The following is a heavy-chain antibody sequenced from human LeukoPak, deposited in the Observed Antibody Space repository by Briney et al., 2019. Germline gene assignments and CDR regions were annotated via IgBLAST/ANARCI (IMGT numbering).Heavy chain of an antibody. J-gene: IGHJ4*02. CDR2: INQDGSQK. Sequence: GGSLRLSCAVSGFTFSSYWMSWFRQAPGKGLEWVANINQDGSQKFSVDSVKGQFTISRDNAKNSLSLQMNSLRVEDTAVYYCARDWFDGDYDRFDYWGQGTLVTVSS. CDR3: ARDWFDGDYDRFDY. D-gene: IGHD4-17*01. CDR1: GFTFSSYW. V-gene: IGHV3-7*03.